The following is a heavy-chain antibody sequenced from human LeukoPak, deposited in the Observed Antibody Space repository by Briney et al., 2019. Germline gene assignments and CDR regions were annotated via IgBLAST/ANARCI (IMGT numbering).Heavy chain of an antibody. CDR3: ATIRRYGGNPAYYFDD. CDR2: VYYTGAT. V-gene: IGHV4-39*01. J-gene: IGHJ4*02. Sequence: SETLSLTCSVSGDSITNTIYYWAWVRQPPGKGLEWIVTVYYTGATFYKPSLKSRVTVSADTSRNQFSLSLRSVTAADAAVYYCATIRRYGGNPAYYFDDWGQGTLATVSS. CDR1: GDSITNTIYY. D-gene: IGHD5-12*01.